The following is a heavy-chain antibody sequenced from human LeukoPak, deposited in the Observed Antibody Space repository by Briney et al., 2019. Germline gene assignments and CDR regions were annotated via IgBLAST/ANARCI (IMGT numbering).Heavy chain of an antibody. CDR1: GYTLIDYY. Sequence: GGSVKVSCKASGYTLIDYYMHWVRQAPGQGLEWMGRINPNSGGTNYAQKFQGRVTMTRDTSISTVYMELSRLRSDDTAVYYCARVGYYESSGHYEYWGRGTLVTVSS. J-gene: IGHJ4*02. D-gene: IGHD3-22*01. CDR3: ARVGYYESSGHYEY. CDR2: INPNSGGT. V-gene: IGHV1-2*06.